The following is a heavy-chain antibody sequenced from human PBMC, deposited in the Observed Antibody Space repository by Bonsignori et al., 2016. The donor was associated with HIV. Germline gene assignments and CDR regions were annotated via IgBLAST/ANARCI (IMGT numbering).Heavy chain of an antibody. J-gene: IGHJ5*02. CDR1: GGSISRGNYY. V-gene: IGHV4-61*02. CDR2: FYMSGSP. Sequence: QLQLQESGPGVVKPSQTLSLICSVSGGSISRGNYYWNWIRQSAEKGLEWIGRFYMSGSPSYNPSLKSRVTISVDTSKNQLSLKLSSVTAADTAIYYCARSLINYQVGFDPWGPGTWSPSPQ. CDR3: ARSLINYQVGFDP. D-gene: IGHD3-16*01.